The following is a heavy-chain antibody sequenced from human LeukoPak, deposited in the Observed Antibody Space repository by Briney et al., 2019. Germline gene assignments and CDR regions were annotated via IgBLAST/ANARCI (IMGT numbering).Heavy chain of an antibody. D-gene: IGHD6-19*01. CDR3: ARTLNIAVAGNDY. CDR2: INPNSGGT. CDR1: GYTFTGYY. V-gene: IGHV1-2*02. Sequence: ASVKVSCKASGYTFTGYYMHWVRQAPGQGLEWMGWINPNSGGTNYAQKFQGRVTMTRDTSISTAYMELSRLRSDDTAVYYCARTLNIAVAGNDYWGQGTLVTVSS. J-gene: IGHJ4*02.